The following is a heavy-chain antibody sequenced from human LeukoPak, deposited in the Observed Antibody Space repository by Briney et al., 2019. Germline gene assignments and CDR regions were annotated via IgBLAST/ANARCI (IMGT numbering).Heavy chain of an antibody. CDR1: GFILSNYE. J-gene: IGHJ4*02. Sequence: PGGSLRLSCAASGFILSNYEMDWVRQAPGKGLEWISYISRTGGTLYADSVRGRFTISRDTARNSLYLQMDSLRAEDTAVYYCGREMAAATDWEMDYWGQGTLVT. CDR3: GREMAAATDWEMDY. V-gene: IGHV3-48*03. CDR2: ISRTGGTL. D-gene: IGHD5-24*01.